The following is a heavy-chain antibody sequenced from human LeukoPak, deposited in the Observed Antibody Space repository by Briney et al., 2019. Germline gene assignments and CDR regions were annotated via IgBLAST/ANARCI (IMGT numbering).Heavy chain of an antibody. V-gene: IGHV4-30-2*01. CDR2: IYHSGTT. J-gene: IGHJ4*02. Sequence: SQTLSLTCAVSGASITSGGYAWNWIRQPPGKGLEWIGFIYHSGTTHYNPSLESRVSISLDRSKNQFSLNLTSATAADTAVYYCARETPLRYFDPWGQGILVTVSS. CDR3: ARETPLRYFDP. CDR1: GASITSGGYA. D-gene: IGHD4-17*01.